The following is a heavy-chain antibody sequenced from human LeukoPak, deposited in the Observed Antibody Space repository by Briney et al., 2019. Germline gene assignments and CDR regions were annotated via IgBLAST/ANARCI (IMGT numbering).Heavy chain of an antibody. Sequence: GGSLRLCCAASGFTFSSYGMHWVRQAPGKGLEWVAVISYDGSNKYYADSVKGRFTISRDNSKNTLYLQMNSLRAEDTAVYYCAKDRVITMVRGVTDYWGQGTLVTVSS. CDR2: ISYDGSNK. J-gene: IGHJ4*02. D-gene: IGHD3-10*01. V-gene: IGHV3-30*18. CDR3: AKDRVITMVRGVTDY. CDR1: GFTFSSYG.